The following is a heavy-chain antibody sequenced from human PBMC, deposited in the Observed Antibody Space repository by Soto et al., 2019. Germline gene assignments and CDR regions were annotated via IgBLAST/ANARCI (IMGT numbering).Heavy chain of an antibody. CDR3: ATPIVLMATHNDAFDI. CDR1: GFTFSSYA. D-gene: IGHD2-8*01. CDR2: ISGSGGST. V-gene: IGHV3-23*01. J-gene: IGHJ3*02. Sequence: PGGSLRLSCAASGFTFSSYAMSWVRQAPGKGLEWVSAISGSGGSTYYADSVKGRFTISSDNSKNTLYLQMNSLRAEDTAVYYCATPIVLMATHNDAFDIWGQGTMVTVSS.